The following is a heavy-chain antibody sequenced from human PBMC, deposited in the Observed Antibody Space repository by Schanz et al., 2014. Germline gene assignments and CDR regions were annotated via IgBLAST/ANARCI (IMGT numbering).Heavy chain of an antibody. CDR3: ARGHHPHDITVAARGFDP. J-gene: IGHJ5*02. Sequence: QVQLQESGPGLVKPSGTLSLTCAVSGASISSSNWRSWVRQPPGKGLEWIGEIYHSGNTNYNPSLKSRVTRSVEKPKKQVSLKGTTMTAADTAVYYCARGHHPHDITVAARGFDPWGQGTLVTVSS. CDR2: IYHSGNT. V-gene: IGHV4-4*02. D-gene: IGHD6-19*01. CDR1: GASISSSNW.